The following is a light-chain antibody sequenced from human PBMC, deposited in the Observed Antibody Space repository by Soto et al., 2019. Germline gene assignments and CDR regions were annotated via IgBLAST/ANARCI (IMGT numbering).Light chain of an antibody. CDR1: SSYGADYKD. CDR3: SSYTTSSTV. Sequence: QYVLTQPASVSGSPGQSITISCTATSSYGADYKDVSWYQQHPGNAPKLVIYEVTYRPTGVSNRFSGTKSGNTASLTISGLQAEDEAEYYCSSYTTSSTVFGTGTKVTVL. CDR2: EVT. J-gene: IGLJ1*01. V-gene: IGLV2-14*01.